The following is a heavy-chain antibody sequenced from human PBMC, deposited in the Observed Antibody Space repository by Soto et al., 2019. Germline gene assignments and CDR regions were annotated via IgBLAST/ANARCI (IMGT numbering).Heavy chain of an antibody. CDR3: ARKTYGIDV. V-gene: IGHV3-13*01. J-gene: IGHJ6*02. Sequence: QLVESGGGLVQPGESLRISCAASGFTFSRYDMHWVRQATDKGLEWVAGIGTTGDTHYPDSVKGRFTISRENVKNSLYLQMNSLRAGDTAVYYCARKTYGIDVWGQGTTVTVSS. CDR1: GFTFSRYD. CDR2: IGTTGDT.